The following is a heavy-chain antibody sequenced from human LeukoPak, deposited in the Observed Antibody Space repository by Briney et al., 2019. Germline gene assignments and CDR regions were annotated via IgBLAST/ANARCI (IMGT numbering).Heavy chain of an antibody. CDR1: GFTLSTYD. Sequence: GGSLRLSCAASGFTLSTYDMSWVRQAPTKGLEWVSAIGGDGGTTYADSVKGRFTISRDNSKNTLYLQMNSPRAEDTAIYYCAKTIPYWYFDLWGHGTLVTVSS. V-gene: IGHV3-23*01. CDR3: AKTIPYWYFDL. CDR2: IGGDGGTT. D-gene: IGHD5-24*01. J-gene: IGHJ2*01.